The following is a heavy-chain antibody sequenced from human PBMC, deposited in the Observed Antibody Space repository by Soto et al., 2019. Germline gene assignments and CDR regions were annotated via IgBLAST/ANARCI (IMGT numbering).Heavy chain of an antibody. V-gene: IGHV3-21*01. CDR1: GFTFSSYS. CDR3: ARAAGTFVDY. D-gene: IGHD6-13*01. Sequence: EVQLVESGGGLVKPGGSLGLSCAASGFTFSSYSMNWVRQAPGKGLEWVSSISSSSSYIYYADSVKGRFTISRDNAKNSLYLQMNSLRAEDTAVYYCARAAGTFVDYWGQGTLVTVSS. CDR2: ISSSSSYI. J-gene: IGHJ4*02.